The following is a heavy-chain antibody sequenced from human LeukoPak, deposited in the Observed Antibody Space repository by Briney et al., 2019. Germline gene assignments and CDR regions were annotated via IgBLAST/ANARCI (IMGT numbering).Heavy chain of an antibody. Sequence: GGSLRLSCAASGFTFGIYAMNWVRQAPGKGLEWVSYIGPSGSNIYYADSVKGRFTISRDNAKNSLYLQMNSLRAEDTAVYYCTRGAGTGWRFDSWGQGTLLTVSS. CDR1: GFTFGIYA. V-gene: IGHV3-48*04. CDR3: TRGAGTGWRFDS. D-gene: IGHD6-19*01. CDR2: IGPSGSNI. J-gene: IGHJ4*02.